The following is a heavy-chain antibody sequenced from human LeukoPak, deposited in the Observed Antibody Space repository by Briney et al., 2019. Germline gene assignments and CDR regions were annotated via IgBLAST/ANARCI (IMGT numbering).Heavy chain of an antibody. J-gene: IGHJ3*02. V-gene: IGHV4-61*08. Sequence: PSETLSLTCTVSGGSISSGGYYWSWIRQPPGKGLEWIGYIYYSGSTNYNPSLKSRVTISVDTSKNQFSLKLSSVTAADTAVYYCAREGWGGRRYDAFDIWGQGTMVTVSS. CDR1: GGSISSGGYY. CDR2: IYYSGST. D-gene: IGHD3-16*01. CDR3: AREGWGGRRYDAFDI.